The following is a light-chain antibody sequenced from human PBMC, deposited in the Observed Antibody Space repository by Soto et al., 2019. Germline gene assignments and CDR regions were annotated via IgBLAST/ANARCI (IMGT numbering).Light chain of an antibody. J-gene: IGKJ1*01. V-gene: IGKV3-20*01. CDR3: QQYESSPRT. Sequence: EIVLTQSPGTLSLSPGERATLSCGASQSVSSSYIAWYQQKPGQAPRLLIFGVSTRATGIPGRFSGSGSGTDFTLTISSLEPEDFAVYYCQQYESSPRTFGQGTRVDIK. CDR1: QSVSSSY. CDR2: GVS.